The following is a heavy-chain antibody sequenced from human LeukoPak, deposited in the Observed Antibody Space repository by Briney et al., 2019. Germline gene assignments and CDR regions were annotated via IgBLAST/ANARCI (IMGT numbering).Heavy chain of an antibody. J-gene: IGHJ4*02. CDR3: ARDHYDFVWGTYRPYFDY. D-gene: IGHD3-16*02. CDR1: GYTFSSYG. Sequence: ASVKVSCKVSGYTFSSYGISWVRQAPGQGLEWMGSISPYNGNTKYAEGLQGRVIMTADTSTGTVYMELRSLRSDDTAVFYCARDHYDFVWGTYRPYFDYWGPGTLVTVSS. V-gene: IGHV1-18*04. CDR2: ISPYNGNT.